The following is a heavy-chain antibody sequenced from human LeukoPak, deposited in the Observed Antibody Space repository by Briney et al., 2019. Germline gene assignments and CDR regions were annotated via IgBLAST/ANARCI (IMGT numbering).Heavy chain of an antibody. CDR1: GFTFSSYG. J-gene: IGHJ4*02. CDR3: AKQEIGTTWSVGY. D-gene: IGHD1-26*01. V-gene: IGHV3-30*18. CDR2: ISYDGGSI. Sequence: PGGSLRLFCAASGFTFSSYGMHGVRQAPGKGLEWVAVISYDGGSIYYADSVKGRFTISRDDSKNTLFLQMNSLSAQDTAVYYCAKQEIGTTWSVGYWGQGTLVTVSS.